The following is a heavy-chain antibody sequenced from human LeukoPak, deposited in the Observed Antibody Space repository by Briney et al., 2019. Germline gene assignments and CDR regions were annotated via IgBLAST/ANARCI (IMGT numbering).Heavy chain of an antibody. V-gene: IGHV4-59*01. Sequence: SSETLSLTCTVSGGSISSYYWSWIRQPPGKGLEWIGYIYHSGSTNYNPSLKSRVTISVDTSKNQFSPKLSSVTAADTAVYYCARAYGYCSSTSCLYYYYGMDVWGQGTTVTVSS. J-gene: IGHJ6*02. CDR1: GGSISSYY. D-gene: IGHD2-2*03. CDR3: ARAYGYCSSTSCLYYYYGMDV. CDR2: IYHSGST.